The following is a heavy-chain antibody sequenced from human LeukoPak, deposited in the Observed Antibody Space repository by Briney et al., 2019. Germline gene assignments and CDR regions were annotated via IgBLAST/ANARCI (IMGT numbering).Heavy chain of an antibody. V-gene: IGHV3-20*04. D-gene: IGHD3-22*01. CDR1: GFTFDDYG. CDR3: ARGDDDSSGHPFYFDY. J-gene: IGHJ4*02. CDR2: INWNGGST. Sequence: GGSLRLSCAASGFTFDDYGMSWVRQAPGKGLEWVSGINWNGGSTGYADSVKGRFTISRDNAKNSLYLQMNSLRAEDTAVYYCARGDDDSSGHPFYFDYWGQGTLVTVSS.